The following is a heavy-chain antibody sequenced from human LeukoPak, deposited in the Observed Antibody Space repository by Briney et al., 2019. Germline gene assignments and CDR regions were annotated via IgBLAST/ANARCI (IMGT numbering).Heavy chain of an antibody. Sequence: SETLTLTCAVYGGTSSGYCLSWIRQPPGKGLEWIGEINHSGSTNYNPSLKSRVTISVDTSKHQFSLKRSSVTAADTAVYYCARGGGGGIVVVPAYHMDVWGRGTTVTVSS. J-gene: IGHJ6*03. CDR3: ARGGGGGIVVVPAYHMDV. CDR1: GGTSSGYC. CDR2: INHSGST. D-gene: IGHD2-2*01. V-gene: IGHV4-34*01.